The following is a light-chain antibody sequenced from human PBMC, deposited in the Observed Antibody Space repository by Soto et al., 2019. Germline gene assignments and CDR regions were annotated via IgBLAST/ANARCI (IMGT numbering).Light chain of an antibody. CDR1: SSDVGGYNY. J-gene: IGLJ1*01. CDR2: EVS. Sequence: QSALTQPASVSGSPGQSITISCTGTSSDVGGYNYVSWYQQYPGKAPKLMIYEVSYRPSGVSNRFSASKSGNTASLTISGLQAEDEADYYCSSYSSSSTLGVFGTGTKVTVL. V-gene: IGLV2-14*01. CDR3: SSYSSSSTLGV.